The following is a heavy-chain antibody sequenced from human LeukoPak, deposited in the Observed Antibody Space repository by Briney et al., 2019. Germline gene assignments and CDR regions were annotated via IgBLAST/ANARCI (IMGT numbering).Heavy chain of an antibody. V-gene: IGHV4-59*01. Sequence: SETLSLTCTVSGGSISSYYWSWIRQPPGKGLEWIGYIYCSRSTNYNPSLKSRVTISVDTSKNQFSLRMSSVTAADAAVYYCARGEQGGGFDYWGQGTLVTVSS. CDR2: IYCSRST. CDR3: ARGEQGGGFDY. D-gene: IGHD1-26*01. J-gene: IGHJ4*02. CDR1: GGSISSYY.